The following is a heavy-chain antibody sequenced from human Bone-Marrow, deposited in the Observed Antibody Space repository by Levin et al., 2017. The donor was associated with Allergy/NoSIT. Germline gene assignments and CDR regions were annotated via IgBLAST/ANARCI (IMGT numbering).Heavy chain of an antibody. CDR2: LYYSAST. J-gene: IGHJ4*02. Sequence: SETLSLTCNVSADSITTYYWSWIRQPPGKGLEWIGYLYYSASTNYNSSLQSRVTMSLDTSTNPFSLKLASVTAADTAVYYCAARRDCWSSPVDYWGQGILVSVSS. D-gene: IGHD3-3*01. V-gene: IGHV4-59*01. CDR1: ADSITTYY. CDR3: AARRDCWSSPVDY.